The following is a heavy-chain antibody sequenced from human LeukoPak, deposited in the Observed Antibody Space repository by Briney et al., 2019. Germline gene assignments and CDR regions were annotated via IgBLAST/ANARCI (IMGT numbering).Heavy chain of an antibody. Sequence: GGAPIVSCAASGFTFYNYAMGGGRRAPGGGAGGVSIIATDGGSAYYADSVKGRFTMSRDNSKNGLYLQMSSLRAEDTALYYCARCSGGTCYSFHYWGQGTLVTVSS. CDR1: GFTFYNYA. V-gene: IGHV3-23*03. CDR2: IATDGGSA. J-gene: IGHJ4*02. CDR3: ARCSGGTCYSFHY. D-gene: IGHD2-15*01.